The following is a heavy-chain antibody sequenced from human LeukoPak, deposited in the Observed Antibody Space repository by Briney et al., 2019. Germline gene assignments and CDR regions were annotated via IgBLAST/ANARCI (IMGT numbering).Heavy chain of an antibody. CDR2: ISYDGSNK. D-gene: IGHD3-9*01. Sequence: GGSLRLSCAASGFTFSSYAMHWVRQAPGKGLEWVAVISYDGSNKYYADSVKGRFTISRDNSKNTLYLQMNSLRAEDTAVYYCARDSTDRYYDILTGYYPDYWGQGTLVTVSS. CDR1: GFTFSSYA. V-gene: IGHV3-30-3*01. J-gene: IGHJ4*02. CDR3: ARDSTDRYYDILTGYYPDY.